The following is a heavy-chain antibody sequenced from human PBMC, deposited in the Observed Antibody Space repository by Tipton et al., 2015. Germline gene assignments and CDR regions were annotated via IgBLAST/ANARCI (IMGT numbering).Heavy chain of an antibody. J-gene: IGHJ6*02. D-gene: IGHD5-24*01. CDR2: IYYSGST. CDR3: ARDLEHGMDV. V-gene: IGHV4-59*01. Sequence: TLSLTCTVSGGSFSDYYWSWIRQPPGKGLDWIGYIYYSGSTNYNPSLKSRVSISVDTSKSQFFLKLTSVTAADTAVYYCARDLEHGMDVWGQGTTVTVSS. CDR1: GGSFSDYY.